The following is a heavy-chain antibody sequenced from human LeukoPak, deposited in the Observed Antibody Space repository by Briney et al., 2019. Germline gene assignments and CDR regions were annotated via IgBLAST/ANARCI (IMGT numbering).Heavy chain of an antibody. D-gene: IGHD2-21*02. Sequence: GGSLRLSCAASGFTFSSYGMHWVRQAPGKGLEWVAFIRYDGSNKYYADSVKGRFTISRDNSKNTLYLQMNSLRAEDTAVYYCAKARLTANVVRVDYWGQGTLVTVSS. CDR1: GFTFSSYG. V-gene: IGHV3-30*02. J-gene: IGHJ4*02. CDR3: AKARLTANVVRVDY. CDR2: IRYDGSNK.